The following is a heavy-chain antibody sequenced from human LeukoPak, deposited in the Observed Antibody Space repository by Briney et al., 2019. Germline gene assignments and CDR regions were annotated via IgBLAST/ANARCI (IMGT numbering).Heavy chain of an antibody. Sequence: PSDTLSLTCTVSGVSISNYYWSWIRQPPGKGLEWIGYIYHNGSTNYNPSLQSRVTLSVDTSENQFSLRLSSVTAADTAVYYCARARGFTWRWYFDSWGRGTLVTVSS. V-gene: IGHV4-59*01. CDR1: GVSISNYY. CDR2: IYHNGST. J-gene: IGHJ4*02. CDR3: ARARGFTWRWYFDS. D-gene: IGHD2-15*01.